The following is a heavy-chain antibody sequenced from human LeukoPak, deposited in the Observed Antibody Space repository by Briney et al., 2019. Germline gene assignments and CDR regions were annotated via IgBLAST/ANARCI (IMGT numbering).Heavy chain of an antibody. V-gene: IGHV3-30*18. Sequence: PGRSLRLSCAASGFTFSSYGMHWVRQAPGKGLEWVAVISYDGSKKYYADSVKGRFTISRDNSKNTLYLQMDSLRAEDTAVYYCAKEFWSGYAYFDSWGQGTLVIVSS. D-gene: IGHD3-3*01. CDR3: AKEFWSGYAYFDS. CDR2: ISYDGSKK. J-gene: IGHJ4*02. CDR1: GFTFSSYG.